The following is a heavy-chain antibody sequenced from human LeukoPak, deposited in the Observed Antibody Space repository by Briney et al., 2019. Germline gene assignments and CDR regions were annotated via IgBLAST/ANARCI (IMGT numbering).Heavy chain of an antibody. CDR1: GFXFSSYA. V-gene: IGHV3-30*18. J-gene: IGHJ3*02. CDR3: AKGGYSGSYQDAFDI. Sequence: GGSLRLSCAASGFXFSSYAIHWVRQAPGKGLEWVAVILYDGSNKYYADSVKGRFTISRDNSKNTVYLQMNSLRAEDTAVYHCAKGGYSGSYQDAFDIWGQGTMVTVSS. D-gene: IGHD1-26*01. CDR2: ILYDGSNK.